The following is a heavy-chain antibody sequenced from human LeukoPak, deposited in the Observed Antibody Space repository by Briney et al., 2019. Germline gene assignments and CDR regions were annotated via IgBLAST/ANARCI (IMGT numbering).Heavy chain of an antibody. CDR1: GGSFSGYY. Sequence: SETLSLTCAVYGGSFSGYYWSWIRQPPGKGLEWIGEINHSGSTNYNPSLKSRVTISVDMSKNQFSLKLSSVTAADTAVYYCARDTSNYGDYGRSFDYWGQGTLVTVSS. V-gene: IGHV4-34*01. J-gene: IGHJ4*02. D-gene: IGHD4-17*01. CDR2: INHSGST. CDR3: ARDTSNYGDYGRSFDY.